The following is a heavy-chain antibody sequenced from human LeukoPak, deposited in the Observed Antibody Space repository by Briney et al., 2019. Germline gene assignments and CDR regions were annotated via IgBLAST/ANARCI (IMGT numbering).Heavy chain of an antibody. Sequence: PGGSLRLSCAASGFTVSSNYMSWLRQAPGKGLEWVSVIYSGGSTYYADSVKGRFTISRDNSKNTLYLQMNSLRAEDTAVYYCATYSSSSRNYYYYHYMDVWGKGTTVTVSS. CDR1: GFTVSSNY. J-gene: IGHJ6*03. CDR2: IYSGGST. CDR3: ATYSSSSRNYYYYHYMDV. D-gene: IGHD6-6*01. V-gene: IGHV3-53*01.